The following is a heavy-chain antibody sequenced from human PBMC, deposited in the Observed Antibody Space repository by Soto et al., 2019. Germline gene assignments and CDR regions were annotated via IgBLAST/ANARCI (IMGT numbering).Heavy chain of an antibody. J-gene: IGHJ5*02. CDR2: MYHSGST. D-gene: IGHD2-15*01. CDR1: GGAISSSNW. CDR3: ARAHCSGGSCYSVQHWFDP. Sequence: QVQLQESGPGLVKPSGTLSLTCAVSGGAISSSNWWSWVRQPPGKGLEWIGEMYHSGSTNHNPSLKSRGTISVDKSKNQFSLKLCPVTAADTAVYYCARAHCSGGSCYSVQHWFDPWGQGTLVTVSS. V-gene: IGHV4-4*02.